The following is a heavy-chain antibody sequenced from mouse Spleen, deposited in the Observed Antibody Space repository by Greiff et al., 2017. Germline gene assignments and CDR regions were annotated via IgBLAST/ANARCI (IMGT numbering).Heavy chain of an antibody. CDR3: ARWRDDGGGYEDY. J-gene: IGHJ4*01. V-gene: IGHV1-22*01. D-gene: IGHD2-14*01. CDR2: INPNNGGT. Sequence: EVKLMESGPELVKPGASVKMSCKASGYTFTDYNMHWVKQSHGKSLEWIGYINPNNGGTSYNQKFKGKATLTVNKSSSTAYMELRSLTSEDSAVYYCARWRDDGGGYEDYWGQGTSVTVSS. CDR1: GYTFTDYN.